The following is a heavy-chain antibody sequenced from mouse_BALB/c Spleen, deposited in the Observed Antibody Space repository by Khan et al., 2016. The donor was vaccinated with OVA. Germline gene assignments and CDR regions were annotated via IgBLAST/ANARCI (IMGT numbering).Heavy chain of an antibody. CDR2: IRSKANNHGT. D-gene: IGHD1-1*01. CDR3: SSNYVRYYDSMDY. CDR1: GFSFSDAW. J-gene: IGHJ4*01. V-gene: IGHV6-6*01. Sequence: EVELVESGGGLVQPGGSMKLSCAASGFSFSDAWMDWVRQSPEKGLEWVAEIRSKANNHGTYYAESVRGRFTISSDDSKSSVYLQRDSLRAEDTCIYYCSSNYVRYYDSMDYWGQGTSVTVSS.